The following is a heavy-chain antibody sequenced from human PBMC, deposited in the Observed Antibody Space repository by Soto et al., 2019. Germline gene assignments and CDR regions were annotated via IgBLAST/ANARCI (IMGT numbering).Heavy chain of an antibody. V-gene: IGHV1-69*02. D-gene: IGHD3-10*01. CDR2: IMPFFGIA. CDR3: ASKFGELLADAFDI. CDR1: GGTFSSYS. J-gene: IGHJ3*02. Sequence: SVKVSCKASGGTFSSYSFTWVRQAPGQGLEWMGRIMPFFGIASYAQKFQGRVTITADKSTSTAYMELSSLRSEDTAVYYCASKFGELLADAFDIWGQGTMVTVSS.